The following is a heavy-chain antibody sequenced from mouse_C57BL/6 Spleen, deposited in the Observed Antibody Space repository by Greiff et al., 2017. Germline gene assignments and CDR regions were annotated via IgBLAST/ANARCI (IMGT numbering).Heavy chain of an antibody. CDR1: GYSFTGYY. V-gene: IGHV1-42*01. CDR2: INPSTGGT. CDR3: ARSGDYGRAMDY. Sequence: VQLQQSGPELVKPGASVKISCKASGYSFTGYYMNWVKQSPEKSLEWIGEINPSTGGTTYNQKFKAKATLTVDKSSSTAYMQLKSLTSEDSAVYYCARSGDYGRAMDYWGQGTSVTVSS. J-gene: IGHJ4*01. D-gene: IGHD1-1*02.